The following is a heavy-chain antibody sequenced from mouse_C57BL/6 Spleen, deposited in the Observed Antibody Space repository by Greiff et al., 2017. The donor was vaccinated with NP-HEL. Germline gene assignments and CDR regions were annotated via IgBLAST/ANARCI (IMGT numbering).Heavy chain of an antibody. V-gene: IGHV5-16*01. CDR3: ARVPYEDYAMDY. D-gene: IGHD2-3*01. CDR1: GFTFSDYY. CDR2: INYDGSST. Sequence: DVKLVESEGGLVQPGSSMKLSCTASGFTFSDYYMAWVRQVPEKGLEWVANINYDGSSTYYLDSLKSRFIISRDNAKNILYLQMSSLKSEDTATYYCARVPYEDYAMDYWGQGTSVTVSS. J-gene: IGHJ4*01.